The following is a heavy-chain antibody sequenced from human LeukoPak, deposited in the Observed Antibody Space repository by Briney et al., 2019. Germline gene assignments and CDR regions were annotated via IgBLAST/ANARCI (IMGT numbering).Heavy chain of an antibody. CDR3: ARGLGGVGAPDDAFDI. CDR1: GGSISSYY. Sequence: SETLSLTCTVSGGSISSYYWSWIRQPPGKGLEWIGYIYYSGSTNYNPSLKSRVTISVDTSKNQFSLKLSSVTAADTAVYYCARGLGGVGAPDDAFDIWGQGTMVTVSS. J-gene: IGHJ3*02. CDR2: IYYSGST. V-gene: IGHV4-59*01. D-gene: IGHD1-26*01.